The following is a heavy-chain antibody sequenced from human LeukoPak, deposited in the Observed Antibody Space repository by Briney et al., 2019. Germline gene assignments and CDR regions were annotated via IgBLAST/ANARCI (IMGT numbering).Heavy chain of an antibody. D-gene: IGHD1-26*01. Sequence: PSQTLSLTCTVTGGSISSGGYYWSWIRQHPGKGLEWIGYIYYSGSTYYNPSLKSRVTISLDTSKNQFSLKLSSVTAAATAVYYCARDNSGLNFDYWGQGTLVTVSS. J-gene: IGHJ4*02. CDR1: GGSISSGGYY. CDR3: ARDNSGLNFDY. CDR2: IYYSGST. V-gene: IGHV4-31*03.